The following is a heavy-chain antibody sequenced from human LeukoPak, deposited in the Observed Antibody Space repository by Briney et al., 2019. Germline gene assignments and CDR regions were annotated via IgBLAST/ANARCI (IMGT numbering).Heavy chain of an antibody. CDR2: IYPGDSDI. V-gene: IGHV5-51*01. Sequence: GESLKISCKGSGYSFTNYWVGWVRQMPGRGLEWMAVIYPGDSDINYSPSVEGQVTISADKSTTTAYLQWSSLKASDTAMYYCVRHERWSSRTRRVDYWGQGTLVTVSS. J-gene: IGHJ4*02. D-gene: IGHD3-10*01. CDR3: VRHERWSSRTRRVDY. CDR1: GYSFTNYW.